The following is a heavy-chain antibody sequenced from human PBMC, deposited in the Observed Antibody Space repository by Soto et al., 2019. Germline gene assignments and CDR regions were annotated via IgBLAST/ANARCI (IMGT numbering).Heavy chain of an antibody. J-gene: IGHJ6*02. Sequence: ETLSLTCTVSGGSISSSSYYWGWIRQPTGKRQKWIGSIYYIGSTYYNPSLNSRVTISVDTSKNQFSLKLSSVTAADTAVYYCVRHDGITIFGVVGVYGMDVWGQGTTVTVSS. D-gene: IGHD3-3*01. CDR3: VRHDGITIFGVVGVYGMDV. CDR2: IYYIGST. CDR1: GGSISSSSYY. V-gene: IGHV4-39*01.